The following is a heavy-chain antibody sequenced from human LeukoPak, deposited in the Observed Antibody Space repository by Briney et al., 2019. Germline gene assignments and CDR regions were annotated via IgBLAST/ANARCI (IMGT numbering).Heavy chain of an antibody. CDR3: ARDLRIVVVITTTYYYYGMDV. D-gene: IGHD3-22*01. V-gene: IGHV4-59*01. J-gene: IGHJ6*02. Sequence: PSETLSLTCNVSAGSINSDYWSWIRQPPGKGLEWIGYVYYSGSTNYNPSLTSRVTISVDTSKSQFSLKLNSVTAADTAVYYCARDLRIVVVITTTYYYYGMDVWGQGTTVTVSS. CDR2: VYYSGST. CDR1: AGSINSDY.